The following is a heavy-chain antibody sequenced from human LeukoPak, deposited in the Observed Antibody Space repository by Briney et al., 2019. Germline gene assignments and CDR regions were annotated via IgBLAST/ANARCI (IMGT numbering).Heavy chain of an antibody. V-gene: IGHV1-69*04. Sequence: SVKVSCKASGGTFSSYAISWVRQAPGQGLEWMGRIIPILGIANYAQKFQGRVTIAADKSTSTAYMELSSLRSEDTAVYYCARDLLVGIAAAGNKFDYWGQGTLVTVSS. J-gene: IGHJ4*02. D-gene: IGHD6-13*01. CDR2: IIPILGIA. CDR1: GGTFSSYA. CDR3: ARDLLVGIAAAGNKFDY.